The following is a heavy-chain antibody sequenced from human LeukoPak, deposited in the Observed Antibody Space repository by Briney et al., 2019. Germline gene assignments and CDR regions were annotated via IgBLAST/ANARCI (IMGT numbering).Heavy chain of an antibody. D-gene: IGHD5-12*01. Sequence: SETLSLTCTVSGGSISSGGYYWSWVRQHPGTGLEWIGYIYYSGSTYYNPSLKSRVTISVDTSKNQFSLKLSSVTAADTAVYYCARASGFYDSELWGQGTLVTVSS. CDR1: GGSISSGGYY. CDR2: IYYSGST. V-gene: IGHV4-31*03. J-gene: IGHJ4*02. CDR3: ARASGFYDSEL.